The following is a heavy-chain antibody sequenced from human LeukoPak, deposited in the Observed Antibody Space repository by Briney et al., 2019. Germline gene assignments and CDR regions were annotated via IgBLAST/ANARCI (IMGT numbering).Heavy chain of an antibody. J-gene: IGHJ4*02. Sequence: ASVKISCKASCYTFTSYCISWVRQHPGQGLVWMVWIIAYNGNTNYSHKFQGRVTMTTDTSTSTAYMELRSLRSDDTAVYYCARGPYYDYVWGSYRPPRFDYWGQGTLVTVSS. CDR3: ARGPYYDYVWGSYRPPRFDY. CDR2: IIAYNGNT. D-gene: IGHD3-16*02. V-gene: IGHV1-18*01. CDR1: CYTFTSYC.